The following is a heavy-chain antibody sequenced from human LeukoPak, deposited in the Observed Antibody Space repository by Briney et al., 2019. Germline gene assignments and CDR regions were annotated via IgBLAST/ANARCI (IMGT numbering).Heavy chain of an antibody. Sequence: GASVKVSCKASGYTFTTYYMHWVRQAPGQGLEWMGIIKPSGGSANFAQKFQGRVTMTRDTSTSTVYMEVSSLRSEDTAVYYCARGVSYDISGYHLDYWGQGTLVTVSS. CDR1: GYTFTTYY. J-gene: IGHJ4*02. CDR3: ARGVSYDISGYHLDY. V-gene: IGHV1-46*01. CDR2: IKPSGGSA. D-gene: IGHD3-22*01.